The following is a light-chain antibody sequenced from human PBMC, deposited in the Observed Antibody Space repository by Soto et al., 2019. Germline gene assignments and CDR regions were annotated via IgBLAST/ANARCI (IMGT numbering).Light chain of an antibody. J-gene: IGKJ4*01. CDR2: AAS. V-gene: IGKV1-39*01. CDR1: ESMSSY. Sequence: DIQMTQSPSSLSASVGDRVTITCRASESMSSYLNWYQQKPGKAPKLLIYAASSLQSGVPSRFSASGSGTDFTLTISSLQPEDFATYYSQQSYSTLALTFGGGTKVEIK. CDR3: QQSYSTLALT.